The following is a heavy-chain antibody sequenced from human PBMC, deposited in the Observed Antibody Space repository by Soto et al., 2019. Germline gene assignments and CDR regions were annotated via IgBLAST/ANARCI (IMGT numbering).Heavy chain of an antibody. CDR3: TTVGLQYFGWLPYFDY. V-gene: IGHV3-15*01. D-gene: IGHD3-9*01. Sequence: GGSLILSCAASGFTFSNAWMSWGRQAAGKGLEWVCRIKSNTDGGTTDYAAPVKGRFSISRDDSKNTLYLKMNSLNTEDTAAYYCTTVGLQYFGWLPYFDYWGQGTLVTVSS. CDR1: GFTFSNAW. CDR2: IKSNTDGGTT. J-gene: IGHJ4*02.